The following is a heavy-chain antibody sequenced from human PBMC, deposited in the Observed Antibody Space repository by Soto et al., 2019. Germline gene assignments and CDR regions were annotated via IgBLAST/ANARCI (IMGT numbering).Heavy chain of an antibody. Sequence: GSLRLSCAASGFTFSSYGMHWVRQAPGKGLEWVAVIWYDGSNKYYADSVKGRFTISRDNSKNTLYLQMNSLRAEDTAVYYCARNLMYYGILPGDSTGYYYYYGMNVWGQGATVTVS. CDR2: IWYDGSNK. CDR1: GFTFSSYG. CDR3: ARNLMYYGILPGDSTGYYYYYGMNV. V-gene: IGHV3-33*01. J-gene: IGHJ6*02. D-gene: IGHD3-9*01.